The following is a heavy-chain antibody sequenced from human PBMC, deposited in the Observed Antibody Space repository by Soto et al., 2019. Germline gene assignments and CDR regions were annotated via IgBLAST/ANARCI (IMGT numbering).Heavy chain of an antibody. Sequence: QVQLVESGGGVVQPGRSLRLSCAASGFTFSSYAMHWVRQAPGKGLEWVAVISYDGSNKYYADSVKGRFTISRDNSKNTLYLQMNSLRAEDTAVYYCASPDRSGSYYGGPPAYWGQGTQVTVSS. CDR1: GFTFSSYA. CDR2: ISYDGSNK. V-gene: IGHV3-30-3*01. D-gene: IGHD1-26*01. CDR3: ASPDRSGSYYGGPPAY. J-gene: IGHJ4*02.